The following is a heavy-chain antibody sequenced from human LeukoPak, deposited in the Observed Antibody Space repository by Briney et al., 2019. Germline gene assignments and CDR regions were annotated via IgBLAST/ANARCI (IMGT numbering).Heavy chain of an antibody. CDR1: GGSISSCY. D-gene: IGHD6-19*01. V-gene: IGHV4-59*01. CDR3: ARGRDSSGWQADY. CDR2: IYYSGST. Sequence: SETLSLTCTVSGGSISSCYWSWIRQPPGKGLEWIGYIYYSGSTNYNPSLKSRVTISVDTSKNQFSLKLSSVTAADTAVYYCARGRDSSGWQADYWGQGTLVTVSS. J-gene: IGHJ4*02.